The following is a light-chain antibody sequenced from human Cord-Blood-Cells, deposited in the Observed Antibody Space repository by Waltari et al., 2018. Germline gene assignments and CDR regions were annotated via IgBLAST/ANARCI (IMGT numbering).Light chain of an antibody. J-gene: IGKJ4*01. CDR3: MRALQTPA. CDR2: LGT. Sequence: DIVMTQSPLSLPVTPGEPASISCRSSQSLLHSNGYNYLDWYLQKPGQSPQLLIYLGTNRASGVPDRFSGSGSGTDFTLKISRVDAEDVGVYYCMRALQTPAFGGGTKVEIK. CDR1: QSLLHSNGYNY. V-gene: IGKV2-28*01.